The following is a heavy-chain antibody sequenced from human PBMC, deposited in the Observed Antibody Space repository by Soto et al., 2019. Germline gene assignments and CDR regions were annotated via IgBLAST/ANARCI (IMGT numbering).Heavy chain of an antibody. CDR1: GGSISSGDYF. CDR3: VRTGVRYDSGDSVELD. J-gene: IGHJ4*02. Sequence: QVQLQESGPGLVKPSQTLSLTCTVSGGSISSGDYFWSWIRQPPGKGLEWIGYIYYSGSTYYNPSLKSRVTISVDTSKNQFSLKLRSVTAADTAVYYCVRTGVRYDSGDSVELDWGQGTLVTVSS. V-gene: IGHV4-30-4*01. D-gene: IGHD4-17*01. CDR2: IYYSGST.